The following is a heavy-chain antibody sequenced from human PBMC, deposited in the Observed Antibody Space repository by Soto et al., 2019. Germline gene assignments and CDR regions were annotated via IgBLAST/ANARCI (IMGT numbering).Heavy chain of an antibody. Sequence: QVQLVESGGGVVQPGRSLRLSCAASGFTFSSYGMHWVRQAPGKGLEWVAVIWYDGSNKYYADSVKGRFTISRDNSKNTLSMQMNILRGEDTALYYLARTPGYSSGWLTPTGFDPWGQGTLVTVSS. CDR2: IWYDGSNK. CDR3: ARTPGYSSGWLTPTGFDP. D-gene: IGHD6-19*01. J-gene: IGHJ5*02. CDR1: GFTFSSYG. V-gene: IGHV3-33*01.